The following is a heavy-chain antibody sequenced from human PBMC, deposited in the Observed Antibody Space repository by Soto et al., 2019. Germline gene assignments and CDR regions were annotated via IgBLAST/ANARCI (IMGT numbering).Heavy chain of an antibody. D-gene: IGHD3-22*01. CDR1: GFVFSSSC. CDR3: ARINYYDSSGYYFTAFDM. CDR2: INGDGSTT. Sequence: WGSLRLSCSASGFVFSSSCMHWVRQAPGKGLGWLSRINGDGSTTTYADFVKGRFTIYRDNAKNTVTLRMDSLTAEDTAFYYCARINYYDSSGYYFTAFDMWGQGTMVTVSS. V-gene: IGHV3-74*01. J-gene: IGHJ3*02.